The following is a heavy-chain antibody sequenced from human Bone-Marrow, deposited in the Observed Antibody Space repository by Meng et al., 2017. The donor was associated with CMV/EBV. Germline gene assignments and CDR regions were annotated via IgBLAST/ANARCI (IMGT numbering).Heavy chain of an antibody. CDR1: GFTFSSYS. CDR2: ISSSSYI. CDR3: ARARSYGMDV. J-gene: IGHJ6*01. Sequence: GESLKISCAASGFTFSSYSMNWVRQAPGKGLEWVSSISSSSYIYYADSVKGRFTISRDNAKNSLYLQMNSLRAEDTAVYYCARARSYGMDVWGQGTTVTGYS. V-gene: IGHV3-21*01.